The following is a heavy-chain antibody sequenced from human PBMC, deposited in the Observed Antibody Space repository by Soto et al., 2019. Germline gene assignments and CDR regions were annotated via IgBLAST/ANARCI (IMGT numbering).Heavy chain of an antibody. V-gene: IGHV4-34*01. CDR2: INQSGGT. D-gene: IGHD1-26*01. CDR3: ARGVSVGATHYFDY. Sequence: PSETLSLTCAVYGGSFSGYYWSWIRQPPGKGLEWIGEINQSGGTYYNPSLKSRVTISVDRSKNQFSLKLSSVTAADTAVYYCARGVSVGATHYFDYWGQRTLVTVSS. CDR1: GGSFSGYY. J-gene: IGHJ4*02.